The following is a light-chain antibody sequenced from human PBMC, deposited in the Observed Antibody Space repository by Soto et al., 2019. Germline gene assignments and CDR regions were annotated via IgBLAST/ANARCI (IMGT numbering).Light chain of an antibody. V-gene: IGKV3-20*01. J-gene: IGKJ4*01. CDR1: QSVSSISSTY. Sequence: EVVLTQSPGTLSLSPGERATLSRRASQSVSSISSTYLAWYQQKPGQAPRLLIYGASSRATGIPDRFSGSGSGTDFTLTISRLEPEDFAVYYCHQYGSSPVTFGGGTKVEVK. CDR3: HQYGSSPVT. CDR2: GAS.